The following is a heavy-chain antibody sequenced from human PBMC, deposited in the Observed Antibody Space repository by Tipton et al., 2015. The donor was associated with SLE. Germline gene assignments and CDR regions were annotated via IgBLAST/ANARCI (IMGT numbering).Heavy chain of an antibody. CDR2: VHHSGAT. Sequence: TLSLTCSVSGGSISSNYWIWIRQPPGKGLEWIGSVHHSGATYYNPSLKSRLTISADTSKNQFSLELSSVTAADTAVYYCARILTAGTYYFDSWGPGTLVTVSS. CDR3: ARILTAGTYYFDS. J-gene: IGHJ4*02. V-gene: IGHV4-59*08. CDR1: GGSISSNY. D-gene: IGHD3-10*01.